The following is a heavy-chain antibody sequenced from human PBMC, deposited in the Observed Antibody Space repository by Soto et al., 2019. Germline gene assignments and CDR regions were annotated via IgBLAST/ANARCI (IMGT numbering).Heavy chain of an antibody. V-gene: IGHV3-21*01. J-gene: IGHJ6*02. D-gene: IGHD2-21*02. CDR2: VGTTSPYI. CDR3: ARVMCGDCSAYYYYSMDV. Sequence: ESGGALVKPGGSLRLSCAASGFSFGIYTMNWVRQAPGKGLEWVASVGTTSPYIYYADSVRGRFTISRDYAKNSLFLQMNSLRAEDTAVYYCARVMCGDCSAYYYYSMDVWGQGTTVTVSS. CDR1: GFSFGIYT.